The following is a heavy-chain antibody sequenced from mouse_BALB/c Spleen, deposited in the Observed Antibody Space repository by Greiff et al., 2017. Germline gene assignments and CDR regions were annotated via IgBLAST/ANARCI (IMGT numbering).Heavy chain of an antibody. J-gene: IGHJ2*01. CDR1: GFTFSSFG. CDR2: ISSGSSTI. CDR3: AKCGNDYFDY. V-gene: IGHV5-17*02. D-gene: IGHD2-1*01. Sequence: EVQVVESGGGLVQPGGSRKLSCAASGFTFSSFGMRWVRQAPEKGLEWVGYISSGSSTIYYADTVKGRFTISRDNPKNTLFLQMTSLRSEDAAMYYGAKCGNDYFDYWGQGTTLTVSS.